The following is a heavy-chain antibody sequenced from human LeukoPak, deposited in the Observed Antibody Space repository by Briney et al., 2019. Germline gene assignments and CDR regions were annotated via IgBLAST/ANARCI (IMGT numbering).Heavy chain of an antibody. CDR3: AKKYGDYVDY. Sequence: GGSLRLSCEASGFTFRNYWMSWVRQAPGKGLEWVSAISGSGGSTYYADSVKGRFTISRDNSKNTLYLQMNSLRAEDTAVYYCAKKYGDYVDYWGQGTLVTVSS. J-gene: IGHJ4*02. CDR2: ISGSGGST. CDR1: GFTFRNYW. V-gene: IGHV3-23*01. D-gene: IGHD4-17*01.